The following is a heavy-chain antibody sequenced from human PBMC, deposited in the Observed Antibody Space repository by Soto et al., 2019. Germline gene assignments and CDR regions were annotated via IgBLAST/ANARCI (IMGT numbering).Heavy chain of an antibody. J-gene: IGHJ4*02. CDR3: ARLDYGGNSERLVFDY. D-gene: IGHD4-17*01. CDR1: GGTFSSYA. V-gene: IGHV1-69*01. CDR2: IIPIFGTA. Sequence: QVQLVQSGAEVKKPGSSVKVSCKASGGTFSSYAISWVPQAPGQGLEWMGGIIPIFGTANYAQKFQGRVTITADESTSTAYMELSSLRSEDTAVYYCARLDYGGNSERLVFDYWGQGTLVTVSS.